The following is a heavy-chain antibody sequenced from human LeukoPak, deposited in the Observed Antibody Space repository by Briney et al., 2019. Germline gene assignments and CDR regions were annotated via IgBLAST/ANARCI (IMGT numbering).Heavy chain of an antibody. CDR2: IPSDGSDN. CDR3: AKGLGDYDDFRLGY. Sequence: GGSLRLSCAASVFTFSTYGFHWVRQAPGKGLEWVAFIPSDGSDNYYANSVKGRFAISRDNSKNTLYLQMNSLRSEDTAVYYCAKGLGDYDDFRLGYWGQGTLVTVSS. CDR1: VFTFSTYG. D-gene: IGHD4-17*01. J-gene: IGHJ4*02. V-gene: IGHV3-30*02.